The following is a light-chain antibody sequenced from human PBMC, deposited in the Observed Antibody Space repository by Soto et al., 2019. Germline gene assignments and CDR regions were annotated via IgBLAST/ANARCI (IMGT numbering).Light chain of an antibody. Sequence: QSALTQPPSASGSPGQSVTISCTGTSGVSWYQQHPGKAPKLLIYEVTKRPSGVPDRFSGSKSGNTASLTVSGLQAEDEADYYCSSYRGSNIFVVFGGGTELSVL. CDR2: EVT. CDR1: SGV. CDR3: SSYRGSNIFVV. V-gene: IGLV2-8*01. J-gene: IGLJ2*01.